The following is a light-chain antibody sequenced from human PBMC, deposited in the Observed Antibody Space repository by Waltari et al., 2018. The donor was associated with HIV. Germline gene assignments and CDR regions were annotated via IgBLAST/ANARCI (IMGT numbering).Light chain of an antibody. CDR2: ADI. J-gene: IGLJ3*02. V-gene: IGLV1-40*01. CDR1: SPNIGAGYD. Sequence: QSVLTQPPSVSGAPGQRVTISCTGGSPNIGAGYDVQWYQHLPGTAPKLLIYADINRPSGVPDRFSGSKSGTSASLAITGLQTEDEADYYCQSYDSSLSGWVFGGGTKLTVL. CDR3: QSYDSSLSGWV.